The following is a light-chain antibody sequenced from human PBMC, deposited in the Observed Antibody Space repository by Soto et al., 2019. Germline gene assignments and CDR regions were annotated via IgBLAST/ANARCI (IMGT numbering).Light chain of an antibody. CDR2: DVS. Sequence: QSVLTQPASVSGSPGQSITISCTGTSSDVGGYNYDSWYQQHPGKAPKLMIYDVSNRPSGVSNRFSGSKSGNTASLTISGLLAEDQADYCCSSYTSSSTLVFGRGTKLTVL. V-gene: IGLV2-14*01. CDR1: SSDVGGYNY. J-gene: IGLJ2*01. CDR3: SSYTSSSTLV.